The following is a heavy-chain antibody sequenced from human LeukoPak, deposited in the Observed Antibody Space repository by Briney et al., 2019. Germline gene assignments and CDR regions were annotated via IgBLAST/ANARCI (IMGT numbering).Heavy chain of an antibody. CDR1: GFTFGTYS. J-gene: IGHJ4*02. V-gene: IGHV3-66*01. Sequence: GGSLRLSCAASGFTFGTYSMNWVRQGPGKGLEWVSVIHTDDSTYYADSAKGRFAISRDISKNTLYLQMNSLRGDDTAVYYCAGDWNGDHVIEYWGQGTLVTVSS. CDR3: AGDWNGDHVIEY. D-gene: IGHD3-16*01. CDR2: IHTDDST.